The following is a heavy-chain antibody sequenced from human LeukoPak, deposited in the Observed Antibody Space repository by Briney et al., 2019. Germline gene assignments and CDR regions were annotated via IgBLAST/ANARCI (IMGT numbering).Heavy chain of an antibody. J-gene: IGHJ5*02. D-gene: IGHD1-26*01. CDR3: ARDHEWELRGIDP. V-gene: IGHV3-7*01. CDR1: GFTFSSYW. CDR2: IKQDGSEK. Sequence: GGSLRLSCAASGFTFSSYWMSWVRQAPGKGLEWVANIKQDGSEKYYVDSVKGRFTISRDNAKNSLYLQMNSLRAEDTAVYYCARDHEWELRGIDPWGQGTLVTVSS.